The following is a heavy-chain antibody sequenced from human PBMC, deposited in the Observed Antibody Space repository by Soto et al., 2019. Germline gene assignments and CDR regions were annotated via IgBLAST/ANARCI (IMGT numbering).Heavy chain of an antibody. CDR3: ARQTMVRGVVWFDP. V-gene: IGHV4-39*01. D-gene: IGHD3-10*01. CDR2: IYYSGST. Sequence: QLQLQESGPGLVKPSETLSLTCTVSGGSISSSSYCWAWIRQPPGKGLKWIGSIYYSGSTYCNPHLYNQVTISVDTSKNQFPLTLSSVTAADTALYYCARQTMVRGVVWFDPWGQGTLVTVSS. CDR1: GGSISSSSYC. J-gene: IGHJ5*02.